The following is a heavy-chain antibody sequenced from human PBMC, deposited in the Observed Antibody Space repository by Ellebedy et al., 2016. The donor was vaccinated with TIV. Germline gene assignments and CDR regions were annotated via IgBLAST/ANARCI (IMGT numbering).Heavy chain of an antibody. J-gene: IGHJ4*02. CDR3: ARLKAYFNRSGYLDD. D-gene: IGHD3-22*01. CDR2: LNPNSGNT. CDR1: GYTFSSYD. Sequence: AASVKVSCKASGYTFSSYDINWVRQAAGQGLEWMGLLNPNSGNTGYAQKFQGRVTMTSDTSISTAYLELSSLRFDDTAVYYCARLKAYFNRSGYLDDWGQGTLVTVSS. V-gene: IGHV1-8*01.